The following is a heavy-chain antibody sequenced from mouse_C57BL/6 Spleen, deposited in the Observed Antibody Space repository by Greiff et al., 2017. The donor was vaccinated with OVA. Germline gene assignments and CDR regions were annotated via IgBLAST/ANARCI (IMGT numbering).Heavy chain of an antibody. CDR1: GYTFTSYW. CDR2: IHPNSGST. J-gene: IGHJ4*01. Sequence: QVQLQQPGAELVKPGASVKLSCKASGYTFTSYWMHWVKQRPGQGLEWIGMIHPNSGSTNYNEKFKSKATLTVDKSSSTAYMQLSSLTSEDSAVYYCASNEGYYYAMDYWGQGTSVTVSS. V-gene: IGHV1-64*01. CDR3: ASNEGYYYAMDY. D-gene: IGHD2-3*01.